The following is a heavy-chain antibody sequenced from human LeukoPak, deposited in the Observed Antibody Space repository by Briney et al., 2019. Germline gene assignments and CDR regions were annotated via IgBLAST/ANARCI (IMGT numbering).Heavy chain of an antibody. CDR2: ISGSGGST. J-gene: IGHJ5*01. CDR3: ARDSGGSGTYYHNCFDH. CDR1: GFTFSSYA. Sequence: PGGSLRLSCAASGFTFSSYAMSWVRQAPGKGLEWVSAISGSGGSTYYADSVKGRFTISRDNSKNTLYLQMNSLRAEDTAVYYCARDSGGSGTYYHNCFDHWSQGTLVTVSS. D-gene: IGHD3-10*01. V-gene: IGHV3-23*01.